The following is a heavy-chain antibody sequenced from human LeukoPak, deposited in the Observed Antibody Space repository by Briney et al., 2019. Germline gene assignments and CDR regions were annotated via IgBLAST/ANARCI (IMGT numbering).Heavy chain of an antibody. CDR2: INDISSAI. J-gene: IGHJ4*02. V-gene: IGHV3-48*01. D-gene: IGHD1-14*01. CDR1: GFSFTVHS. Sequence: GGSLRLSCVASGFSFTVHSMNWVRQAPGGCLEWLSYINDISSAIYYADSVKGRFSISRDNARNSLYLQMDSLRAEDTAVYFCARDLIGTGAIDFWGQGSLVTVSS. CDR3: ARDLIGTGAIDF.